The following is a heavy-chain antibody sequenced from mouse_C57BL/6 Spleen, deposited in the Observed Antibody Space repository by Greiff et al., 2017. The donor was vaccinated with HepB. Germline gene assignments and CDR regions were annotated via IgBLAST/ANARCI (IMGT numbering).Heavy chain of an antibody. CDR2: IHPNSGST. CDR1: GYAFTSYW. CDR3: AESARDYDIDY. Sequence: VQLQQPGAELVKPGASVKFSCKASGYAFTSYWMHWVKQRPGQGLEWIGLIHPNSGSTNYNEKFKSKATLTADKSSSTAYMQLSRLPAEDSAVYYCAESARDYDIDYWGQGTTLTVSS. V-gene: IGHV1-64*01. J-gene: IGHJ2*01. D-gene: IGHD1-1*01.